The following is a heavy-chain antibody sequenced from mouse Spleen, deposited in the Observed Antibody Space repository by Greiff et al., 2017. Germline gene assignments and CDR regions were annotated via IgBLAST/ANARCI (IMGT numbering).Heavy chain of an antibody. V-gene: IGHV1-80*01. D-gene: IGHD2-3*01. CDR3: ARRVIDGYTYYFDY. CDR1: GYAFSSYW. CDR2: IYPGDGDT. Sequence: QVQLKQSGAELVKPGASVKISCKASGYAFSSYWMNWVKQRPGKGLEWIGQIYPGDGDTNYNGKFKGKATLTADKSSSTAYMQLSSLTSEDSAVYFCARRVIDGYTYYFDYWGQGTTLTVSS. J-gene: IGHJ2*01.